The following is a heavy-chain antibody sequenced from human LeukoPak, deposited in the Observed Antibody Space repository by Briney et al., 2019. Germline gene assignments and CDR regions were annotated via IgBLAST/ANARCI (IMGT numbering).Heavy chain of an antibody. J-gene: IGHJ3*02. CDR3: ARAQYYYGSGSISRMIAFDI. V-gene: IGHV4-61*02. D-gene: IGHD3-10*01. Sequence: PSETLSLTCTVSGGSISSGSYYWSWIRQPAGKGLEWIGRIYTSGSTNYNPSLKSRVTISVDTSKNQFSLKLSSVTAADTAVYYCARAQYYYGSGSISRMIAFDIWGQGTMVTVSS. CDR2: IYTSGST. CDR1: GGSISSGSYY.